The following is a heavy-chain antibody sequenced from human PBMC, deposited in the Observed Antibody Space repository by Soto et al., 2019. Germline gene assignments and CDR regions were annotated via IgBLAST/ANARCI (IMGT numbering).Heavy chain of an antibody. J-gene: IGHJ6*02. CDR1: GGSISSGGYY. CDR2: IYYSGST. CDR3: AASCVGCGGFNYYGMDV. Sequence: QVQLQESGPGLVKPSQTLSLTCTVSGGSISSGGYYWSWIRQHPGKGLEWIGYIYYSGSTYYNPSLKSRVTISVDTSKNQFSLKLGSVTAADTAVYYCAASCVGCGGFNYYGMDVLGQGTPVTVSS. D-gene: IGHD2-21*01. V-gene: IGHV4-31*03.